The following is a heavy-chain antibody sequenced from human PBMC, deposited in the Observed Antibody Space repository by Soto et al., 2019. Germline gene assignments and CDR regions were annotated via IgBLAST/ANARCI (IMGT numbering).Heavy chain of an antibody. D-gene: IGHD1-1*01. V-gene: IGHV3-30*18. CDR1: GFTFSNYG. J-gene: IGHJ3*02. Sequence: QVQLVESGGAVVQPGRSLRLSCVASGFTFSNYGMHWVRQAPGKGLEWVAFVSYRGTNKYHADSVKGRFTISRDDSRNTVYLQMNSLRAEDTALYFCAKDGWMSTIRGDAFSIWGQGTGVTVSS. CDR3: AKDGWMSTIRGDAFSI. CDR2: VSYRGTNK.